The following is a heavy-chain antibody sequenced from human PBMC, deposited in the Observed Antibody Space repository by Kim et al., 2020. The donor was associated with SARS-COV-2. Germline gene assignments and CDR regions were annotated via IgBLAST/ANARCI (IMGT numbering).Heavy chain of an antibody. J-gene: IGHJ6*02. CDR2: ISGSGGST. V-gene: IGHV3-23*01. CDR1: GFTFSSYA. CDR3: AKEMEGSSSIEANYGMDV. D-gene: IGHD6-13*01. Sequence: GGSLRLSCAASGFTFSSYAMSWVRQAPGKGLEWVSAISGSGGSTYYADSVKGRFTISRDNSKNTLYLQMNSLRAEDTAVYYCAKEMEGSSSIEANYGMDVWGQGTTVTVSS.